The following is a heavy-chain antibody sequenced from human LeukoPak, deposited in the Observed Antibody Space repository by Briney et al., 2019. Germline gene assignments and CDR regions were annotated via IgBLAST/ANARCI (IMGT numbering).Heavy chain of an antibody. Sequence: SVKVSCKASGGTFSSYAISWVRQAPGQGLEWMGGIIPIFGTANYAQKFQGRATITVDESTSTAYMELSSLRSEDTAVYYCARAGGHCSGGSCYLLDYWGQGTLVTVSS. CDR3: ARAGGHCSGGSCYLLDY. D-gene: IGHD2-15*01. V-gene: IGHV1-69*01. CDR1: GGTFSSYA. J-gene: IGHJ4*02. CDR2: IIPIFGTA.